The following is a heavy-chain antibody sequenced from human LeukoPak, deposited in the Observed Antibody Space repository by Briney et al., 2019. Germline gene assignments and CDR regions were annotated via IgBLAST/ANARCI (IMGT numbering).Heavy chain of an antibody. Sequence: SETLSLTCTVSGGSISSYYWSWIRQPPGKGLEWIGYIYYSGSTNYNPSLKSRVTISVDTSKNQFSLKLSSVTAADTAVYYCARRKVTTPFDGMDVWGQGTTVTVSS. V-gene: IGHV4-59*08. CDR3: ARRKVTTPFDGMDV. J-gene: IGHJ6*02. D-gene: IGHD4-17*01. CDR2: IYYSGST. CDR1: GGSISSYY.